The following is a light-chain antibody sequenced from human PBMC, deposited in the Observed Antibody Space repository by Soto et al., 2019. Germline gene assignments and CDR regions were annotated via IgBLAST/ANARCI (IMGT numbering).Light chain of an antibody. Sequence: QSVLTQPPSASGTPGQRVTISCSGSSSNIGSNTVNWYQQLPGTAPKLLMYSNSQRPSGVPDRFSGSKSDTSASLAISGLQSEDEADYYCAAWDDSLNGYVFGSGTKVTVL. V-gene: IGLV1-44*01. CDR1: SSNIGSNT. J-gene: IGLJ1*01. CDR3: AAWDDSLNGYV. CDR2: SNS.